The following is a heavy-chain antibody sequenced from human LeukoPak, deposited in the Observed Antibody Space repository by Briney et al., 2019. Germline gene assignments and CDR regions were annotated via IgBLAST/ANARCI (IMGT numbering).Heavy chain of an antibody. Sequence: ASVKVSCKASGYTFTGYYMHWVRQALGQGLEWMGWINPNSGGTNYAQKFQGRVTMTRNTSISTAYMELSRLRSDDTAVYYCARGTYYYGGMDVWGQGTTVTVSS. J-gene: IGHJ6*02. V-gene: IGHV1-2*02. D-gene: IGHD3-10*01. CDR1: GYTFTGYY. CDR2: INPNSGGT. CDR3: ARGTYYYGGMDV.